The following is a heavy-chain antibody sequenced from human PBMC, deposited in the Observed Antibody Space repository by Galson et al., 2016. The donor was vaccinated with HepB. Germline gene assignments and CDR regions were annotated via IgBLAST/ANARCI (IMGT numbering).Heavy chain of an antibody. CDR1: GDTFTGYY. CDR2: INPKSGAT. D-gene: IGHD4-17*01. CDR3: AIRSYGDFDDAFEI. V-gene: IGHV1-2*02. J-gene: IGHJ3*02. Sequence: SVKVSCKASGDTFTGYYLHRVRQAPGQGLEWMGWINPKSGATKYVQKFQGRVTMSRDTSITTAYMEMSRLGSDDAAIYYCAIRSYGDFDDAFEIWGRGTMVTVSS.